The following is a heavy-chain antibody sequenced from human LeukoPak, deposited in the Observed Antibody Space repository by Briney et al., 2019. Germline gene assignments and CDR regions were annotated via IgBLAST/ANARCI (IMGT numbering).Heavy chain of an antibody. CDR3: ARHEEEDGYNAKTFDY. Sequence: SETLSLTCTVSGGSISSSNYFWGWIRQTPGMGLEWIGSIYYSGTIYYNPSLKSRVTISVDTSKNQFSLRLSSVTAADTAVYYCARHEEEDGYNAKTFDYWGQGTLVTASS. CDR2: IYYSGTI. CDR1: GGSISSSNYF. D-gene: IGHD5-24*01. V-gene: IGHV4-39*01. J-gene: IGHJ4*02.